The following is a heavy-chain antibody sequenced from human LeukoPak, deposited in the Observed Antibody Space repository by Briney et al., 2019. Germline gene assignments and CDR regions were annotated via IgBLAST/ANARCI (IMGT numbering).Heavy chain of an antibody. CDR3: AKGGRSWPRYYFDS. V-gene: IGHV3-30*18. CDR1: GFTFRTYG. D-gene: IGHD6-13*01. CDR2: IPYDGSNQ. Sequence: PGGSLRLSCAASGFTFRTYGMHWVRQAPGKGLEWVAVIPYDGSNQYYTDSVKGRFTISRDNSKNTLYLQMTSLRDDDTAVYYCAKGGRSWPRYYFDSWGQGTLVTVSS. J-gene: IGHJ4*02.